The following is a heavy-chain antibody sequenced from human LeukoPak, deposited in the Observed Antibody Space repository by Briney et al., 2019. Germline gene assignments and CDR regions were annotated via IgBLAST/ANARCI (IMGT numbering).Heavy chain of an antibody. D-gene: IGHD6-13*01. J-gene: IGHJ4*02. CDR3: ARRGSSWPNPGFDY. V-gene: IGHV3-66*01. Sequence: GGSLRLSCAASGFTVSSNYMSWVRQAPGKGLEWVSAIDSSGYTYYADSVKDRFIVSRDNSQNTLYLQMNSLRAEDTALYYCARRGSSWPNPGFDYWGQGTLVTVSS. CDR2: IDSSGYT. CDR1: GFTVSSNY.